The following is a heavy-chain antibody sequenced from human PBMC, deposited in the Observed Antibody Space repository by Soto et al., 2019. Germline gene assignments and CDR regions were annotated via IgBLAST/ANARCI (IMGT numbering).Heavy chain of an antibody. CDR3: ARESQWLVLRGLLDY. D-gene: IGHD6-19*01. J-gene: IGHJ4*02. CDR2: ISGSGGST. Sequence: EVQLLESGGGLVQPGGSLRLSCAASGFTFSSYAVSWVRQAPGKGLEWVSAISGSGGSTYYADSVKGRFTISRDNSKNTLYLQMNSLRAEDTAVYYCARESQWLVLRGLLDYWGQGTLVTVSS. CDR1: GFTFSSYA. V-gene: IGHV3-23*01.